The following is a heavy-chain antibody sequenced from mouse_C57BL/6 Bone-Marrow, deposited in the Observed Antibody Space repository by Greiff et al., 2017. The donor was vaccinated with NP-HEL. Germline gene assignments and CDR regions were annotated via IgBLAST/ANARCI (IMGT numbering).Heavy chain of an antibody. J-gene: IGHJ3*01. CDR3: ARSGTTVVARGFAY. CDR1: GYTFTDYY. D-gene: IGHD1-1*01. Sequence: VQLQQSGPELVKPGASVKISCKASGYTFTDYYMNWVKQSHGKSLEWIGDINPNNGGTSYNQKFKGKATLTVDKSSSTAYMELRGLTSEDSAVYYCARSGTTVVARGFAYWGQGTLVTVSA. CDR2: INPNNGGT. V-gene: IGHV1-26*01.